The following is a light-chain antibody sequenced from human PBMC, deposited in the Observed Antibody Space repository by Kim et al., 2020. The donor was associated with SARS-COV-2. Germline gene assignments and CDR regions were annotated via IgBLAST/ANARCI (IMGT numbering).Light chain of an antibody. CDR3: QAWDSSTVV. CDR1: KLGDKY. CDR2: QDS. J-gene: IGLJ2*01. V-gene: IGLV3-1*01. Sequence: SYELTQPLSVSVSPGQTASITCSGDKLGDKYACWYQQKPDQSPVLVIYQDSKRPSGIPERFSGSTSGNTATLTISGAQAMYEADYYCQAWDSSTVVFGGGTKLNVL.